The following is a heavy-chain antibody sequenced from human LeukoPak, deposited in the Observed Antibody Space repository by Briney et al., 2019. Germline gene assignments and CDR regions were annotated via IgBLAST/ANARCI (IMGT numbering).Heavy chain of an antibody. CDR1: GGSISSYY. Sequence: SETLSLTCTVSGGSISSYYWSWIRQPPGKGLEWIGYIYYSGSTNYNPSLKSRVTISVDTSKNQFSLKLSSVTAADTAVYYCARETYSSRWYGGWFDPWGQGTLVTVST. D-gene: IGHD6-13*01. CDR3: ARETYSSRWYGGWFDP. J-gene: IGHJ5*02. CDR2: IYYSGST. V-gene: IGHV4-59*01.